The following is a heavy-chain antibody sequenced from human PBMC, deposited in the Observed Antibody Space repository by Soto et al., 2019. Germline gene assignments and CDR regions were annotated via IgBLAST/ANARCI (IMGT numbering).Heavy chain of an antibody. CDR1: GFTFSSHD. CDR2: IGTGGDT. J-gene: IGHJ6*02. Sequence: EVQLVESGGGLVQPGGSLRLSCAASGFTFSSHDMHWVRQATGKGLEWVSAIGTGGDTYYPDSVKGRFTISRENAKNSLYRQINNLRAGDTAVYYCTRGYYYGMDVWGQGTTVTVSS. CDR3: TRGYYYGMDV. V-gene: IGHV3-13*01.